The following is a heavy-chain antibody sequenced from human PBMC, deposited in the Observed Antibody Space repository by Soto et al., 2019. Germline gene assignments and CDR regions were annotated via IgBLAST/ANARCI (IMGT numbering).Heavy chain of an antibody. CDR2: INDSGST. CDR3: ARDVDRPLLNYYYGMDV. CDR1: GGSFSGYY. V-gene: IGHV4-34*01. D-gene: IGHD3-9*01. Sequence: QVQLQQWGAGLLKPSETLSLTCAVYGGSFSGYYWSWIRQPPGKGREWIGEINDSGSTNYNPSLQSRVSITVDTSKNQFSLKLSSVTAADAAVYYCARDVDRPLLNYYYGMDVWGQGTTVTVSS. J-gene: IGHJ6*02.